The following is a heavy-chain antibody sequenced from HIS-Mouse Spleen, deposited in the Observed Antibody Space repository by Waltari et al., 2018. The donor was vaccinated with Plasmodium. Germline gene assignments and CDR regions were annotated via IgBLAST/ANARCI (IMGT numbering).Heavy chain of an antibody. CDR2: ISSSSSYI. CDR1: GFVYISFS. D-gene: IGHD3-9*01. J-gene: IGHJ2*01. V-gene: IGHV3-21*01. Sequence: EGQLVESGGGMVKPGGTLRIAVSASGFVYISFSMDWSRQAPGKGLEWVSSISSSSSYIYYADSVKGRFTISRDNAKNSLYLQMNSLRAEDTAVYYCAREDILTGYYNDYWYFDLWGRGTLVTVSS. CDR3: AREDILTGYYNDYWYFDL.